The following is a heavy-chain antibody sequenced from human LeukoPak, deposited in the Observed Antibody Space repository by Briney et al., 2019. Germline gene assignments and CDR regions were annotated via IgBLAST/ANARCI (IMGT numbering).Heavy chain of an antibody. CDR3: AKSSERWLQFGAFDI. CDR2: TSGSGGST. V-gene: IGHV3-23*01. J-gene: IGHJ3*02. D-gene: IGHD5-24*01. CDR1: GFTFDEYA. Sequence: PGGSLRLSCAASGFTFDEYAMHWVRQAPGKGLEWVSGTSGSGGSTYSADSVKGRFTISRDNSKNTLYLQMNSLRAEDTAVYYCAKSSERWLQFGAFDIWGQGTMVTVSS.